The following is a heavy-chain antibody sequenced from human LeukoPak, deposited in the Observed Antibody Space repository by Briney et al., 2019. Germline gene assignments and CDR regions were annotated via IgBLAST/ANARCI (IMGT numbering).Heavy chain of an antibody. D-gene: IGHD5-12*01. J-gene: IGHJ6*03. CDR1: GFTFSSYS. V-gene: IGHV3-21*01. Sequence: GGSLRLSCAASGFTFSSYSMNWVRQAPGKGLEWVSSISSSSSYIYYADSVKGRFTISRDNAKNSLYLQMNSLRAEDTAVYYCARIVATRPHYYYYMDVWGKGTTVTVSS. CDR3: ARIVATRPHYYYYMDV. CDR2: ISSSSSYI.